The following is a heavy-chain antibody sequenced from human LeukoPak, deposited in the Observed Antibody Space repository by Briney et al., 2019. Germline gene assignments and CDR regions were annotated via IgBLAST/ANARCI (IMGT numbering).Heavy chain of an antibody. V-gene: IGHV4-30-4*02. J-gene: IGHJ4*02. CDR2: IYYSGST. CDR1: GRSINSGDYY. CDR3: ARATVLNFDY. Sequence: PSDTLSLTCSLSGRSINSGDYYWRWIRQPPGKGLVWIGYIYYSGSTYYNPSLKSRVTISVDTSKNQFSLKLSSVTAADTAVYYCARATVLNFDYWGQGTLVTVSS. D-gene: IGHD4-23*01.